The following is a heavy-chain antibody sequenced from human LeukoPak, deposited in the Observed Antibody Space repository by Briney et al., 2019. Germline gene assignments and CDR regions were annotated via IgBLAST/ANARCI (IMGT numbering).Heavy chain of an antibody. D-gene: IGHD2-2*01. CDR2: IYYSGST. CDR3: ARARTDVVVPAALDY. J-gene: IGHJ4*02. CDR1: GFTFSSYW. V-gene: IGHV4-39*07. Sequence: GSLRLSCAASGFTFSSYWMSWVRQPPGKGLEWIGSIYYSGSTYYNPSLKSRVTISVDTSKNQFSLKLSSVTAADTAVYYCARARTDVVVPAALDYWGQGTLVTVSS.